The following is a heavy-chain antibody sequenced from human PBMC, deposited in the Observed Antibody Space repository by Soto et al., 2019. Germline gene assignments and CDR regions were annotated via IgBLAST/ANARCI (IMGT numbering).Heavy chain of an antibody. CDR3: ARVGGNSYDYIWGSYPTRAFDI. CDR1: GFTFSGYY. Sequence: GGSLRLSCAASGFTFSGYYMSWVRQAPGKGLEWVSYISSSGSTIYYADSVKGRFTISRDNAKNSLYLQMNSLRAEDTAVYYCARVGGNSYDYIWGSYPTRAFDIWGQGTMVTVSS. D-gene: IGHD3-16*01. V-gene: IGHV3-11*01. CDR2: ISSSGSTI. J-gene: IGHJ3*02.